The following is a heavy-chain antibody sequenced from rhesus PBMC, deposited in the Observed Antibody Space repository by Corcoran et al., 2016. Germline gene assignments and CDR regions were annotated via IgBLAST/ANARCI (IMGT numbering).Heavy chain of an antibody. Sequence: QVQLQESGPGLVKPSETLSLSCAVSGGSISDSYYWSWIRPPPGKGLEWIGNIYGRRGSTYDNPSIRSRVTMSKDTSKNPFARKLTAVTATDTAVYYGARGRAAAGLFDSWGQGVLVTVSS. V-gene: IGHV4S7*01. CDR3: ARGRAAAGLFDS. CDR1: GGSISDSYY. CDR2: IYGRRGST. D-gene: IGHD6-31*01. J-gene: IGHJ4*01.